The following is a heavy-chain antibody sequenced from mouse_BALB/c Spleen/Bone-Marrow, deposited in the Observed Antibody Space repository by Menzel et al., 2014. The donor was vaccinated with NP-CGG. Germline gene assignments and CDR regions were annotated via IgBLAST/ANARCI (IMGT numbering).Heavy chain of an antibody. CDR3: ARGLYYRPFAY. J-gene: IGHJ3*01. CDR2: ISNGGGST. Sequence: EVQVVESGGGLVQPGGSLKLSCATSGFTFSDYYMYWVRQTPEKRLEWVAYISNGGGSTYYPDTVEGRFTISRDNAKNTLYLQMSRLKSEDTAMYYCARGLYYRPFAYWGQGTLVTVSA. CDR1: GFTFSDYY. D-gene: IGHD2-14*01. V-gene: IGHV5-12*02.